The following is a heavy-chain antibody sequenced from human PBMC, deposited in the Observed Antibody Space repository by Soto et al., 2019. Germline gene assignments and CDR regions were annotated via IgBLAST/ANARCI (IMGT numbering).Heavy chain of an antibody. D-gene: IGHD2-2*01. CDR1: GYTFTSYG. J-gene: IGHJ3*02. Sequence: ASVKVSCKASGYTFTSYGISWVRQAPGQGLEWMGWISAYNGNTNYAQKPQGRVTMTTDTSTSTAYMELRSLRSDDTAVYYCATRGLPDVVVPAAVHFGAFDIWGQGTMVTVSS. CDR2: ISAYNGNT. V-gene: IGHV1-18*01. CDR3: ATRGLPDVVVPAAVHFGAFDI.